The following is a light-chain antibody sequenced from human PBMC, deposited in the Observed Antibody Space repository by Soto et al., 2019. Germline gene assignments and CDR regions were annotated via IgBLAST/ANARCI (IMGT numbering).Light chain of an antibody. Sequence: DIQMTQSPSSLSASVGDRVTITCQASQDISNYLNWYQQKPGKAPKLLIYDASNLETGVPSRFSRSGSGTDFTFTISSLQPEDIATYYCQQYDNLPRTFGGGTKVDIK. CDR1: QDISNY. CDR2: DAS. CDR3: QQYDNLPRT. J-gene: IGKJ4*01. V-gene: IGKV1-33*01.